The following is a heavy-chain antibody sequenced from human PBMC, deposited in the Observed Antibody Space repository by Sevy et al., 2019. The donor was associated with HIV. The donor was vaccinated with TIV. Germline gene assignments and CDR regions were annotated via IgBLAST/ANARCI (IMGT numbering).Heavy chain of an antibody. CDR3: ARDDIVARDYFDF. CDR1: GFTFSSYS. Sequence: GGSLRLSCTASGFTFSSYSMNWVRQAPGKGLEWVSSISFSSNYIYYADSVRDRFTISRDNAKNSLYLHMDSLRDEDTALYYCARDDIVARDYFDFWGQGTLVTVSS. D-gene: IGHD2-15*01. CDR2: ISFSSNYI. V-gene: IGHV3-21*01. J-gene: IGHJ4*02.